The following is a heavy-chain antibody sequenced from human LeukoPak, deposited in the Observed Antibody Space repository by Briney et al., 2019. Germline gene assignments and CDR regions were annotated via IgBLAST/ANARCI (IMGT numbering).Heavy chain of an antibody. CDR1: GYTFTSYY. Sequence: ASVKVSCKASGYTFTSYYMHWVRQAPGQGLEWMGIINPSGGSTSYAQKFQGRVTMTRDTSTSTVYMELSSLRSEDTAVYYCAREEGSTSWREYYYYYYMDVWGKGTTVTVSS. CDR2: INPSGGST. J-gene: IGHJ6*03. CDR3: AREEGSTSWREYYYYYYMDV. D-gene: IGHD2-2*01. V-gene: IGHV1-46*01.